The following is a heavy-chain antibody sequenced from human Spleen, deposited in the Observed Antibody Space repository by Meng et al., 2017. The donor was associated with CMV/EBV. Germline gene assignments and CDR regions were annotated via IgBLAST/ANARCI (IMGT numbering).Heavy chain of an antibody. V-gene: IGHV3-74*01. D-gene: IGHD3-10*01. J-gene: IGHJ4*02. CDR1: GFTFSPYW. CDR2: INGAGIQT. CDR3: SRTQYGSYRHFEY. Sequence: GGSLRLSWGASGFTFSPYWMHWVRQVPGKGLMWVSRINGAGIQTSYADSVKGRFTISRDNAKNTLYLQMSSLRGDDTAVYYCSRTQYGSYRHFEYWGQGMLVTVSS.